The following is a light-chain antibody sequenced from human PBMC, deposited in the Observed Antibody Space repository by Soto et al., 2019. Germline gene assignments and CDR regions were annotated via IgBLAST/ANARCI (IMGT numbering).Light chain of an antibody. Sequence: DIPVTQSPSSVSASVGDIVTITCRASQDIAAYLAWYQHKPGRAPEIMIHAASSLQSGVPSRFSGSGSGTDFTLTINSLQPEDFATYYCQQAYSFPITFGQGTRLEIK. J-gene: IGKJ5*01. CDR2: AAS. V-gene: IGKV1D-12*01. CDR1: QDIAAY. CDR3: QQAYSFPIT.